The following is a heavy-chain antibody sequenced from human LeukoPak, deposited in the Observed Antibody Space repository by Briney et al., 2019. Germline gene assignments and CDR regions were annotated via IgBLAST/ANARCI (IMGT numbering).Heavy chain of an antibody. CDR1: GYTFTSYY. J-gene: IGHJ6*02. D-gene: IGHD1-14*01. V-gene: IGHV1-46*01. CDR3: ARVGTYNYYGMDV. Sequence: ASVKVSCKASGYTFTSYYIHWVRQAPGQGLEWMGIINPSGGSANYAQKFQGRVTMTRDTSTSTVYMELSSLRSGDTAVYYCARVGTYNYYGMDVWGQGTTVTVSS. CDR2: INPSGGSA.